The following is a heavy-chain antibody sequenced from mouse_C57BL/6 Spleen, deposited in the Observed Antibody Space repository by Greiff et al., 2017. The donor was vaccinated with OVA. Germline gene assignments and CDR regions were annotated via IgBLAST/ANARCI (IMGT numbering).Heavy chain of an antibody. D-gene: IGHD1-1*01. Sequence: VQLQQSGAELVMPGASVKLSCKASGYTFTSYWMHWVKQRPGQGLEWIGEIDPSDSYTNYNQKFKGKSTLTVDKSSSTAYMQLSSLTSEDSAVYYCARRGGSSHYAMDYWGQGTSVTVSS. CDR1: GYTFTSYW. J-gene: IGHJ4*01. CDR3: ARRGGSSHYAMDY. V-gene: IGHV1-69*01. CDR2: IDPSDSYT.